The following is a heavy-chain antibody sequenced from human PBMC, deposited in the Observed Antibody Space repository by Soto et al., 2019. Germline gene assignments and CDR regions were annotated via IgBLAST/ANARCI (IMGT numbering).Heavy chain of an antibody. V-gene: IGHV3-23*01. J-gene: IGHJ4*02. Sequence: GGSLRLSCAASGFTFSSYAMSWVRQAPGKGLEWVSAISGSGGSTYYADSVKGRFTISRDNSKNTLYLQMNSLRAEDTAVYYCAKDREDLPTLNHGGNSGFDYWGQGTLVTVSS. CDR2: ISGSGGST. D-gene: IGHD2-21*02. CDR1: GFTFSSYA. CDR3: AKDREDLPTLNHGGNSGFDY.